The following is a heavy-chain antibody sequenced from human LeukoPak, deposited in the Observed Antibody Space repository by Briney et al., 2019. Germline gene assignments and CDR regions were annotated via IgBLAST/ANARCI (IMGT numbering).Heavy chain of an antibody. CDR3: ARANGYSSGY. V-gene: IGHV3-48*02. J-gene: IGHJ4*02. CDR1: GFTFSSYS. CDR2: ISSGSSTI. D-gene: IGHD6-19*01. Sequence: GGSLRLSCAASGFTFSSYSMNWVRQALGKGLEWVSYISSGSSTIYYADSVKGRFTISRDNAKNSLYLQMHSLRDEDTAVYYCARANGYSSGYWGQGTLVTVSS.